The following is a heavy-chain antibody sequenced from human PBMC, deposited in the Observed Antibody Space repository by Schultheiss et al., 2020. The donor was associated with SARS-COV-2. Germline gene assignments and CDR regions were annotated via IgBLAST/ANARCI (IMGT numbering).Heavy chain of an antibody. Sequence: SQTLSLTCTVSGGSISSGSYYWSWIRQPPGKGLEWIGYIYYSGSTYYNPSLKSRVTISVDTSKNQFSLKLSSVTAADTAVYYCARSGIFWYFDLWGRGTLVTVSS. CDR3: ARSGIFWYFDL. V-gene: IGHV4-61*01. CDR1: GGSISSGSYY. J-gene: IGHJ2*01. D-gene: IGHD1-14*01. CDR2: IYYSGST.